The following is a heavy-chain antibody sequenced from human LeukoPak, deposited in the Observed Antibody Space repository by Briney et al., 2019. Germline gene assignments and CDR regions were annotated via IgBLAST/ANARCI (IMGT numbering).Heavy chain of an antibody. V-gene: IGHV5-51*01. Sequence: GESLKISCKGSGYSFTSYWIGWVRQMPGKGLEWMGIIYPGDSDTRYSPSFQGQVTISADKSISTAYLQWSSLKASDTAMYCCARQTGYSYGTHAFDIWGQGTMVTVSS. D-gene: IGHD5-18*01. CDR2: IYPGDSDT. CDR3: ARQTGYSYGTHAFDI. CDR1: GYSFTSYW. J-gene: IGHJ3*02.